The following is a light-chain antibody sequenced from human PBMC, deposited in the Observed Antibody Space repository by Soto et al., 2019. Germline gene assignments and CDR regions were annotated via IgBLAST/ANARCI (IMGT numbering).Light chain of an antibody. CDR1: SGHSSYA. J-gene: IGLJ3*02. Sequence: QLVLTQSPSASASLGASVKLTCNPSSGHSSYAIAWHQQQPEKGPRYLMKLNSDGSHSKGDGIPDRFSGSSSGAERYLTISSLQSEDEADYYCQTWGTGIWVFGGGTQLTVL. CDR2: LNSDGSH. CDR3: QTWGTGIWV. V-gene: IGLV4-69*01.